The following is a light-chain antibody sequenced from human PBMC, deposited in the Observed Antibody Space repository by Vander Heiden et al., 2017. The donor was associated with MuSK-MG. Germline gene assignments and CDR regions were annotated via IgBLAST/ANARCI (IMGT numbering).Light chain of an antibody. CDR2: DVS. V-gene: IGLV2-14*01. CDR3: SSYTSSSTWV. J-gene: IGLJ3*02. CDR1: SSDVGGYNY. Sequence: QSALTQPASVSGSPGQSITISCTGTSSDVGGYNYVSWYHQHPGKAPKLMIYDVSNRPSGVSNRFSGSKSGNTASLTISGLQEEDEADYYCSSYTSSSTWVFGGGTKLTVL.